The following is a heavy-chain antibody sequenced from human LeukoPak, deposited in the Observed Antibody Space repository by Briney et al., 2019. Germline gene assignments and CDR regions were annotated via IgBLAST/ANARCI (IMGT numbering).Heavy chain of an antibody. J-gene: IGHJ4*02. D-gene: IGHD3-16*01. Sequence: SGGSLRLSCAASGFTFSSYAMHWVRQAPGKGLEWVAVISYDGSNKYYADSVKGRFTISRDNSKNTLYLQMNSLRAEDTAVYYCASPAGGIDYWGQGTLVTVSS. CDR3: ASPAGGIDY. V-gene: IGHV3-30*04. CDR2: ISYDGSNK. CDR1: GFTFSSYA.